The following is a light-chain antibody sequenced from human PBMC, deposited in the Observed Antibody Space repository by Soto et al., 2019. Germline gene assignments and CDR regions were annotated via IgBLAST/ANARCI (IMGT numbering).Light chain of an antibody. J-gene: IGKJ2*01. CDR1: QSVGSN. CDR2: GAS. V-gene: IGKV3D-15*01. CDR3: HHYSSWPPYT. Sequence: EIVMTQSLATLSVSPGERATLSCRASQSVGSNLAWYQQKPGQAPRLLIYGASTRATGIPARFSGSGSGTEFTLTISSLQSEDFAVYYCHHYSSWPPYTFGQGTKVDIK.